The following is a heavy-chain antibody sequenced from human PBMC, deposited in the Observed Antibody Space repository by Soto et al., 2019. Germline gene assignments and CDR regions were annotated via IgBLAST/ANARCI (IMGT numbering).Heavy chain of an antibody. CDR2: IYWDDDK. V-gene: IGHV2-5*02. CDR1: GFSLSATGVG. Sequence: QITLKESGPTLVKPTQTLTLTCTFSGFSLSATGVGVGWIRQPPGKALEWLALIYWDDDKRYSPTLKSRLSITTDTSKNKGVLTMTDMDPVDTATYYCAHRPPGDGVWTAYYLSGGISFDPWGQGTLVTVSS. J-gene: IGHJ5*02. D-gene: IGHD2-15*01. CDR3: AHRPPGDGVWTAYYLSGGISFDP.